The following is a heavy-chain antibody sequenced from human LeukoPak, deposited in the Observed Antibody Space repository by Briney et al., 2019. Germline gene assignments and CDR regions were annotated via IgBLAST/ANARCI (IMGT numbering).Heavy chain of an antibody. CDR1: GFSFSGYS. CDR3: SRESRYSSDY. D-gene: IGHD6-13*01. CDR2: ISSSGTTI. V-gene: IGHV3-48*02. Sequence: GGSLRLSCAASGFSFSGYSMTWVRQAPGKGLEWVSYISSSGTTIYYAGSVKGRSTISRDNGKNSLYLQMNSLRDEDTAVYYCSRESRYSSDYWGQGTLVTVSS. J-gene: IGHJ4*02.